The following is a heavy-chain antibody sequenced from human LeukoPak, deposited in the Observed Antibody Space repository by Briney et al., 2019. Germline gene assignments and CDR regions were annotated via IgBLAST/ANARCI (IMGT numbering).Heavy chain of an antibody. J-gene: IGHJ4*02. Sequence: SETLSLTCAVYGGSFSGYYWSWIRQPPGKGLEWIGEINHSGSTNYNPSLKSRVTISVDTSKNQFSLKLSSVTAADTAVYYCARNGGDGYNTYYFDDWGQGTLVTVSS. D-gene: IGHD5-24*01. CDR1: GGSFSGYY. CDR3: ARNGGDGYNTYYFDD. V-gene: IGHV4-34*01. CDR2: INHSGST.